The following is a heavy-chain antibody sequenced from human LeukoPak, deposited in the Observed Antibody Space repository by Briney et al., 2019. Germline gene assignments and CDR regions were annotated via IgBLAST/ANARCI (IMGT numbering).Heavy chain of an antibody. D-gene: IGHD3-22*01. V-gene: IGHV4-39*07. J-gene: IGHJ5*02. CDR2: IYYSGST. CDR1: GGSISSSSYY. CDR3: ARDRPNDPRRGYYDSSGYHGRGYWFDP. Sequence: SETLSLTCTVSGGSISSSSYYWGWIRQPPGKGLEWIGSIYYSGSTYYNPSLKSRVTISVDKSKNQFSLKLSSVTAADTAVYYCARDRPNDPRRGYYDSSGYHGRGYWFDPWGQGTLVTVSS.